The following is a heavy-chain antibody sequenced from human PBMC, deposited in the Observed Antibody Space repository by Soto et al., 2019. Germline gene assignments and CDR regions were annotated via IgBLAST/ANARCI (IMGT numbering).Heavy chain of an antibody. Sequence: ASSVRFSGRGSGGTFSSHAITCVRQATGQGREWMGGIIPNSGNTGYAQKFQGRVTMTRDNSISTAYMELSSLRSEDTAVYYCARGRKKGYCSGGSCYDRRQYCYYMDVWGKGTTVTVSS. V-gene: IGHV1-8*01. J-gene: IGHJ6*03. CDR2: IIPNSGNT. D-gene: IGHD2-15*01. CDR1: GGTFSSHA. CDR3: ARGRKKGYCSGGSCYDRRQYCYYMDV.